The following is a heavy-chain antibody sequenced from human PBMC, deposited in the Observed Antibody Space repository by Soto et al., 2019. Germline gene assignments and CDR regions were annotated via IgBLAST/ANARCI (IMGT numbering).Heavy chain of an antibody. CDR2: IYYSGST. V-gene: IGHV4-38-2*01. Sequence: PSETLSLTCAVSGGSIISNYWWAWIRQPPGKGLEWIGSIYYSGSTYYNPSLKSRVTISVDTSRNQFSLKLTSVTAADTAVYYCARGATTGGWNWFDPWGQGTLVTVSS. CDR1: GGSIISNYW. CDR3: ARGATTGGWNWFDP. D-gene: IGHD5-12*01. J-gene: IGHJ5*02.